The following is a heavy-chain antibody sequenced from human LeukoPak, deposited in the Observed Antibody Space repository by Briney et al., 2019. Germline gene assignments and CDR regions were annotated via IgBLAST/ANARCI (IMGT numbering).Heavy chain of an antibody. CDR2: ISAYNGNT. CDR1: GYTFTSYG. J-gene: IGHJ5*02. CDR3: ARLEEQWLVCWWFDP. Sequence: ASVKVSCKASGYTFTSYGISWVRQAPGQGPEWMGWISAYNGNTNYAQKLQGRVTMTTDTSTSTAYMELRSLRSDDTAVYYCARLEEQWLVCWWFDPWGQGTLVTVSS. V-gene: IGHV1-18*01. D-gene: IGHD6-19*01.